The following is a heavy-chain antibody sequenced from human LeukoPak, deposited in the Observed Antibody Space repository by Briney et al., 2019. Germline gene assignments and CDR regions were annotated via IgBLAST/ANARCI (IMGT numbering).Heavy chain of an antibody. V-gene: IGHV4-30-4*01. Sequence: PSETLSLTCTVSGGSISSGDYYWSWIRQPPGKGLEWSGYIYYSGSTYYNPSLKSRVTISVDTSKNQFSLKLSSVTAADTAVYYCASMVRGVIPYNWFDPWGQGTLVTVSS. J-gene: IGHJ5*02. D-gene: IGHD3-10*01. CDR3: ASMVRGVIPYNWFDP. CDR2: IYYSGST. CDR1: GGSISSGDYY.